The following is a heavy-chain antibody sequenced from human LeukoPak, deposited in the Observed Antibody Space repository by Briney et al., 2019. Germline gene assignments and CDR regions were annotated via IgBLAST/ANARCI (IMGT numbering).Heavy chain of an antibody. CDR2: MNPNSGNT. CDR1: GYTFTSYD. D-gene: IGHD3-3*01. CDR3: ARAGYDFWSGYSSYYYYMDV. V-gene: IGHV1-8*01. J-gene: IGHJ6*03. Sequence: ASVKVSCKASGYTFTSYDINWVRQATGQGLEWMGWMNPNSGNTGYAQKFQGRVTMTRNTSISTACMELSSLRSEDTAVYYCARAGYDFWSGYSSYYYYMDVWGKGTTVTVSS.